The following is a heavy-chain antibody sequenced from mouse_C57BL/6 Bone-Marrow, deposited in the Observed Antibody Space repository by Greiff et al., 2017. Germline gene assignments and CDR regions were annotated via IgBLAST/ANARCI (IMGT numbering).Heavy chain of an antibody. J-gene: IGHJ1*03. CDR1: GYTFTDYY. V-gene: IGHV1-19*01. D-gene: IGHD2-3*01. CDR2: INPYNGGT. CDR3: ARSGYDGYYFDV. Sequence: VHVKQSGPVLVKPGASVKMSCKASGYTFTDYYMNWVKQSHGKSLEWIGVINPYNGGTSYNQKFKGKATLTVDKSSSTAYMELNSLTSEDSAVYYCARSGYDGYYFDVWVTGTTVTVSS.